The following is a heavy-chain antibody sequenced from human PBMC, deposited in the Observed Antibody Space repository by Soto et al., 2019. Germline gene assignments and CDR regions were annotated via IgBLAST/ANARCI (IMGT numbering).Heavy chain of an antibody. D-gene: IGHD4-17*01. J-gene: IGHJ2*01. CDR2: IYYSGST. CDR1: GGSISSSSYY. Sequence: SETLSLTCTVSGGSISSSSYYWGWISQPPGKGLEWIGSIYYSGSTYYNPSLKSRVTISVDTSKNQFSLKLSSVTAADTAVYYCAREAPDDYGDYGRFNWYFDLWGRGTLVTVSS. CDR3: AREAPDDYGDYGRFNWYFDL. V-gene: IGHV4-39*07.